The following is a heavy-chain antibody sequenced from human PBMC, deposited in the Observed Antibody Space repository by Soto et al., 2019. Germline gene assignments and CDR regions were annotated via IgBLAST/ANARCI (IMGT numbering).Heavy chain of an antibody. D-gene: IGHD3-3*01. V-gene: IGHV1-69*06. CDR3: ARDWRQMSRGGFFDY. Sequence: QVRLVQSGAEVKKPGSSVRLSCKVSGGNSNSYTIAWVRQAPGQGLQWLGTIVPLSGTPNHAHKFQGRVTITADTSTNTAYLELSSLRYEDTAIYYCARDWRQMSRGGFFDYWGQGSLVTISS. J-gene: IGHJ4*02. CDR2: IVPLSGTP. CDR1: GGNSNSYT.